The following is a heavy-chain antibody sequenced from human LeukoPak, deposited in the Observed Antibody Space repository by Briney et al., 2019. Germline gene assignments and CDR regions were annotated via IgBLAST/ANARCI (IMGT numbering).Heavy chain of an antibody. Sequence: QTGGSLRLSCAASGVTFSRYWMHWVRQAPGKGLVWVSRIKNDGSRTTYADAVKGRFTISRDNAKNTLYLQMNSLSADDTAVYYCARSIRGYTYGFDAFDIWGQGTMVTVSS. CDR2: IKNDGSRT. D-gene: IGHD5-18*01. CDR3: ARSIRGYTYGFDAFDI. CDR1: GVTFSRYW. J-gene: IGHJ3*02. V-gene: IGHV3-74*01.